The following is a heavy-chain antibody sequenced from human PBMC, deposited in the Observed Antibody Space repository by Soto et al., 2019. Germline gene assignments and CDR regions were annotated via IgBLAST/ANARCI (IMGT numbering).Heavy chain of an antibody. D-gene: IGHD2-2*01. J-gene: IGHJ4*02. V-gene: IGHV4-4*08. Sequence: SSETLSLTCTVSGTSVSIHYWSWIRQPPGKGLEHLGYIYSGSTDYSPSLKNRFTISRDNTKNCLYLQMSSLRVEDTGVYYCAGDDWGPAHIRGQGTPVTVSS. CDR2: IYSGST. CDR3: AGDDWGPAHI. CDR1: GTSVSIHY.